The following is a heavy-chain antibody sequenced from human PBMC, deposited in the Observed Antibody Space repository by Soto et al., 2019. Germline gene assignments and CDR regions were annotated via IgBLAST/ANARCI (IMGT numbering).Heavy chain of an antibody. CDR2: ISAYNSNT. Sequence: GASVKVSCKASGYTFASYGRSWVRQAPGQGLEWMGWISAYNSNTNYAQKLQGRVTMTTDTSTSTAYMELRSLRSDDTAVYYCARADCSSTSCPFDYWGQGTLLTVSS. J-gene: IGHJ4*02. CDR3: ARADCSSTSCPFDY. V-gene: IGHV1-18*01. D-gene: IGHD2-2*01. CDR1: GYTFASYG.